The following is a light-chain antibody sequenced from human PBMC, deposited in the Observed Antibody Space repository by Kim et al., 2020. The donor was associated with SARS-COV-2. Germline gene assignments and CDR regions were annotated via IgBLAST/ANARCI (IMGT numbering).Light chain of an antibody. Sequence: QSALTQPASVSGSPGRSITISCTGTSSDIGGYDYVSWYQQHPGKAPKLLIYDVINRPSGVSDRFSGSRSGNTASLTISGLQAEDEADYYCSSYTSSSTLYVFGTGTKVTVL. CDR2: DVI. V-gene: IGLV2-14*03. J-gene: IGLJ1*01. CDR3: SSYTSSSTLYV. CDR1: SSDIGGYDY.